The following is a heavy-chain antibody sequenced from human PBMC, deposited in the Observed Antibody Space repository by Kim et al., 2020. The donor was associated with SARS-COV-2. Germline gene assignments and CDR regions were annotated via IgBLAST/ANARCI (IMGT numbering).Heavy chain of an antibody. CDR3: AKHPPSSKYIWFPLRFDY. Sequence: GGSLRLSCAASGFTFSSYAMSWVRQAPGKGLEWVSAISGSGGSTYYADSVKGRFTISRDNSKNTLYLQMNSLRAEDTAVYYCAKHPPSSKYIWFPLRFDYWGQGTLVTVSS. D-gene: IGHD3-10*01. J-gene: IGHJ4*02. CDR1: GFTFSSYA. V-gene: IGHV3-23*01. CDR2: ISGSGGST.